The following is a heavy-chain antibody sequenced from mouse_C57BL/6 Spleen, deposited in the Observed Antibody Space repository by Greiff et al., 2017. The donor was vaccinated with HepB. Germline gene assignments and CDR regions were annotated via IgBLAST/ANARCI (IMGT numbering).Heavy chain of an antibody. CDR2: IDPENGDT. V-gene: IGHV14-4*01. CDR3: TTLYGNPYYYAMDY. Sequence: EVMLVESGAELVRPGASVKLSCTASGFNIKDDYMHWVKQRPEQGLEWIGWIDPENGDTEYASKFQGKATITADTSSNTAYLQLSSLTSEDTAVYYCTTLYGNPYYYAMDYWGQGTSVTVSS. J-gene: IGHJ4*01. CDR1: GFNIKDDY. D-gene: IGHD2-1*01.